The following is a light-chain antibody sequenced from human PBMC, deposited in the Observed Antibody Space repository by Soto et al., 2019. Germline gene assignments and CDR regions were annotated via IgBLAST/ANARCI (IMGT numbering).Light chain of an antibody. V-gene: IGKV1-39*01. CDR1: QNIGSY. J-gene: IGKJ2*01. CDR3: QQSYSSPYT. Sequence: DFQMTQSPSSLSASVGDRVSITCRAKQNIGSYLNWYQQKPGRAPKVLIYAASRLQSGVPSRFNGSGSGTDFTLTISSLQREDFATYYCQQSYSSPYTFGQGTKVEIK. CDR2: AAS.